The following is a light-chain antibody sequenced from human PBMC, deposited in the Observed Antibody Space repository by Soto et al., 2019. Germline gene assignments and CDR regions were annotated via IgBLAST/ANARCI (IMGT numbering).Light chain of an antibody. CDR2: DAS. J-gene: IGKJ1*01. V-gene: IGKV3-20*01. Sequence: EFVLTQSPGTLSLSPVERATLSCRASQTVRNNYLAWYQQKPGQAPRLLIYDASSRATGIPDRFSGGGSGTDFTLTISRLQSEDFAIYYCHQYDNWPGAFGQGTKVDIK. CDR3: HQYDNWPGA. CDR1: QTVRNNY.